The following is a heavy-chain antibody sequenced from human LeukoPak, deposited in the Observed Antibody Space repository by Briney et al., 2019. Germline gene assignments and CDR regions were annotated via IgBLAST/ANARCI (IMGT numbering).Heavy chain of an antibody. CDR2: ISRDSGSI. J-gene: IGHJ4*02. CDR3: ARRIGGYNPFDY. D-gene: IGHD5-24*01. CDR1: GFSFDKYA. V-gene: IGHV3-9*01. Sequence: GGSLRLSCAASGFSFDKYAMHWVRQAPGKGLEWVSGISRDSGSILYADSVKGRFTISRDNAKSSLYLQMNSLRAEDTALYYCARRIGGYNPFDYWGQGTQVTVSS.